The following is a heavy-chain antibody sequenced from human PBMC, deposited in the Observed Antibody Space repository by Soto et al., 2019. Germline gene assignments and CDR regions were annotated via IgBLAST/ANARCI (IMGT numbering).Heavy chain of an antibody. CDR1: GYTFTSYG. CDR3: ARDFTIFGVVPNWFDP. J-gene: IGHJ5*02. Sequence: DSVKVSCKTSGYTFTSYGISWVRPAPGQVLEWMGWISAYNGNTNYAQKLQGRVTMTTDTSTSTAYMELRSLRSDDTAVYYCARDFTIFGVVPNWFDPWGQGTMVTVSS. CDR2: ISAYNGNT. V-gene: IGHV1-18*04. D-gene: IGHD3-3*01.